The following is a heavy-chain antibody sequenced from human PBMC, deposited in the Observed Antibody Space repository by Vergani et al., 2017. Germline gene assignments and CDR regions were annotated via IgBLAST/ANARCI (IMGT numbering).Heavy chain of an antibody. CDR3: ARGWDSGDWYFDL. J-gene: IGHJ2*01. V-gene: IGHV4-39*01. CDR1: GGSISSSSYY. CDR2: IYYSGST. Sequence: QLQLQESGPGLVKPSETLSLTCTVSGGSISSSSYYWGWIRQPPGKGLEWIGSIYYSGSTYYNPSLKSRVTISVDTSKNQFSLKLSSVTAADTAVYYCARGWDSGDWYFDLWGRGTLVTVSS. D-gene: IGHD1-26*01.